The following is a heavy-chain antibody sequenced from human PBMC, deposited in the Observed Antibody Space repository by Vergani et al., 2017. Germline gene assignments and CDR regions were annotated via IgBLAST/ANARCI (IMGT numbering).Heavy chain of an antibody. D-gene: IGHD3-10*01. Sequence: QVQLQESGPGLVKPSETLTLTCDVSDSSIMTNPYWGWFRQSPGKGLEWIVCIHHSGDTHYNSSLKGRVSISIVSSSKFSLSLTSVTAAATAIYYCARHRGSGGFFPSSYFYGMDVWGHGTTVTVSS. J-gene: IGHJ6*02. CDR2: IHHSGDT. CDR1: DSSIMTNPY. CDR3: ARHRGSGGFFPSSYFYGMDV. V-gene: IGHV4-38-2*01.